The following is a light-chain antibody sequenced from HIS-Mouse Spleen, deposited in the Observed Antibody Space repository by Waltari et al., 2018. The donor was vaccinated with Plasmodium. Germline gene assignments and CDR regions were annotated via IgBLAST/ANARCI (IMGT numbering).Light chain of an antibody. CDR2: EDS. V-gene: IGLV3-10*01. CDR3: YSTDSSGNHRV. J-gene: IGLJ3*02. Sequence: SYELTQPPSVSVSPGQTARTTSSGDALPKKYAYWYQQKSGKAPVLVIYEDSKRPSGIPERFSGSSSGTMATLTISGAQVEDEADYYCYSTDSSGNHRVFGGGTKLTVL. CDR1: ALPKKY.